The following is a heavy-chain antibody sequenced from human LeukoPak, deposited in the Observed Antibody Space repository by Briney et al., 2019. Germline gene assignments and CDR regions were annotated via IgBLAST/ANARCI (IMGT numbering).Heavy chain of an antibody. J-gene: IGHJ4*02. Sequence: SETLSLTCTVSGGSISSNYWSWIRQPPGKGLEWIGYIHSSGSTSYKPSLKSRVSISLGTSKHQFSLKLSSVTAADTAVYYCARVTTIFGVDMYYFDYWGQGALIIVSS. D-gene: IGHD3-3*01. CDR3: ARVTTIFGVDMYYFDY. CDR1: GGSISSNY. V-gene: IGHV4-59*01. CDR2: IHSSGST.